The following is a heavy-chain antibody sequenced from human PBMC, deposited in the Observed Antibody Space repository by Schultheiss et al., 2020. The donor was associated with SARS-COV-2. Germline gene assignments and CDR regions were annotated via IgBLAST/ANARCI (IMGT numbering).Heavy chain of an antibody. CDR3: AATTGYYTNVDF. D-gene: IGHD3/OR15-3a*01. CDR1: GFTFSNAW. Sequence: GGSLRLSCAASGFTFSNAWMSWVRQAPGKGLEWVGRIKSKADGGTADYTAPVEGRFTISRDNAKNSLYLQMSSLRADDTALYYCAATTGYYTNVDFWGLGTLVTVSS. J-gene: IGHJ4*02. V-gene: IGHV3-15*01. CDR2: IKSKADGGTA.